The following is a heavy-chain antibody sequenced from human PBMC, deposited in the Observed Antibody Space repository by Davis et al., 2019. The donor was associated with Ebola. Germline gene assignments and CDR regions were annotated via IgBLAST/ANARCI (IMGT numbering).Heavy chain of an antibody. J-gene: IGHJ6*02. V-gene: IGHV1-3*01. D-gene: IGHD3-10*01. Sequence: ASVKVSCKASGYTFTSYAMHWVRQAPGQRLEWMGWINAGNGNTKYSQKFQGRVTITRDTSASTAYMELSSLRSEDTAVYYCARLTPSIKYYYYGMDVWGQGTTVTVSS. CDR1: GYTFTSYA. CDR3: ARLTPSIKYYYYGMDV. CDR2: INAGNGNT.